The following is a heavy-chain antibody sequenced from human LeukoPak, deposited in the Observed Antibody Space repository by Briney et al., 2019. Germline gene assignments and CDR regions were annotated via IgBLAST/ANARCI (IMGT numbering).Heavy chain of an antibody. CDR2: INPNGGGT. CDR3: ARLEPSLRGPTFDY. J-gene: IGHJ4*02. CDR1: GYTFTNYY. Sequence: ASVKVSFKASGYTFTNYYMHWGRQAPGQGFAWLGIINPNGGGTSYAQKFQGRVTMTRDMSTSTVYMELSSLRYEDTAVYYCARLEPSLRGPTFDYWGQGTPVTVSS. V-gene: IGHV1-46*01. D-gene: IGHD4-17*01.